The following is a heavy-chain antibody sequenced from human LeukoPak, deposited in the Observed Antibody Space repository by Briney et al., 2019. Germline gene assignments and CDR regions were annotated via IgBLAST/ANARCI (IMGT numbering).Heavy chain of an antibody. CDR2: MNPNSGNT. D-gene: IGHD3-10*01. V-gene: IGHV1-8*02. CDR3: ARGVGSGSYRFRNWFDP. Sequence: ASVKVSCKASGYTFTGYYMHWVRQAPGQGLEWMGWMNPNSGNTGYAQKLQGRVTMTRNTSISTAYMELSSLRSEDTAVYYCARGVGSGSYRFRNWFDPWGQGTLVTVSS. J-gene: IGHJ5*02. CDR1: GYTFTGYY.